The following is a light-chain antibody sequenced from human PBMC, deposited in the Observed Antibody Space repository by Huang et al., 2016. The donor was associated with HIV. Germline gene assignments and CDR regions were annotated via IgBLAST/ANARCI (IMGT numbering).Light chain of an antibody. CDR2: KIS. V-gene: IGKV2-30*01. J-gene: IGKJ5*01. CDR3: MQGTHWPPIT. CDR1: QSLIYSDGNPY. Sequence: DVVLTQSPLSLPVTLGQPASISCWSSQSLIYSDGNPYLSWFQQRPGQSPRRLIYKISNRDSGVPDRFSGSGSGSDFTLKISKVEAEDVAVYYCMQGTHWPPITFGQGTRLE.